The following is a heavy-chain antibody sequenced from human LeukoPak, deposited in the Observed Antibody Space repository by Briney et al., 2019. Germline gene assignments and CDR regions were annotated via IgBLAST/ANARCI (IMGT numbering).Heavy chain of an antibody. J-gene: IGHJ4*02. V-gene: IGHV3-66*01. Sequence: GGSLRLSCAASGFTVSSNYMSWVRQAPGKGLEWVSVIYSGGSSYYADSVKGRFTISRDNSKNTVYLQMNSLRVEDTAVYYCARGMGGYGGCDYWGQGTLVTVSS. CDR2: IYSGGSS. CDR1: GFTVSSNY. CDR3: ARGMGGYGGCDY. D-gene: IGHD5-12*01.